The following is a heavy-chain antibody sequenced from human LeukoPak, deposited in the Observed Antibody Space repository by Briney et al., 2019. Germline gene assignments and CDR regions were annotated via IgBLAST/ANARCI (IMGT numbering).Heavy chain of an antibody. Sequence: ASVKVSCKASGYTFTSYAMNWVRQAPGQGLEWMGWINTDTGNPTYAQGFTGRFVFSLDTSVSTAYLQISSLKAEDTAVYYCARDYSSGWYYYYYMDVWGKGTTVTVSS. D-gene: IGHD6-19*01. CDR3: ARDYSSGWYYYYYMDV. CDR2: INTDTGNP. V-gene: IGHV7-4-1*02. J-gene: IGHJ6*03. CDR1: GYTFTSYA.